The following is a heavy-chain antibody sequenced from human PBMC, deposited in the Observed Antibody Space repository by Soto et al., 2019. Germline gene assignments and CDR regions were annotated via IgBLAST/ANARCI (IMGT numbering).Heavy chain of an antibody. V-gene: IGHV4-39*01. CDR2: IYYSGST. CDR3: ARHSGPFTIPYSNPYYYYYYGMDV. Sequence: QLQLQESGPGLVKPSETLSLTCTVSGGSISSSSYYWGWIRQPPGKGLEWIGSIYYSGSTYYNPSLKSRVTISVDTSKNQFSLKLSSVTAADTAVYYCARHSGPFTIPYSNPYYYYYYGMDVWGQGTTVTVSS. D-gene: IGHD4-4*01. J-gene: IGHJ6*02. CDR1: GGSISSSSYY.